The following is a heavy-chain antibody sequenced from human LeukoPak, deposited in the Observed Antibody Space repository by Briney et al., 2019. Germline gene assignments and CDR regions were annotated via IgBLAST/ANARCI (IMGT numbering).Heavy chain of an antibody. Sequence: SETLSLTCAVYGGSFSGYYWSWIRQPPGKGLEWIGEINHSGSTNYNPSLKSRVTISVDTSKNQFSLKLSSVTAADTAVYYCASTTEPDYDILTGYYRDYWGQGTLVTVSS. CDR1: GGSFSGYY. D-gene: IGHD3-9*01. V-gene: IGHV4-34*01. J-gene: IGHJ4*02. CDR3: ASTTEPDYDILTGYYRDY. CDR2: INHSGST.